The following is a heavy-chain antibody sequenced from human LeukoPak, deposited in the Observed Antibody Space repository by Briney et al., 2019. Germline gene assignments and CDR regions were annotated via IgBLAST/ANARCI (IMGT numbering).Heavy chain of an antibody. D-gene: IGHD1-26*01. J-gene: IGHJ4*02. CDR1: GGSISGTNW. CDR3: SRESGPFCPFGY. Sequence: SGTLSLTCGVSGGSISGTNWWSWVRQPPGQGLEWIGEISLAGRTNYNPSLNGRVTMSLDKSSNQLSLHLTSVTAADTATYYCSRESGPFCPFGYWGQGTLVIVSS. CDR2: ISLAGRT. V-gene: IGHV4-4*02.